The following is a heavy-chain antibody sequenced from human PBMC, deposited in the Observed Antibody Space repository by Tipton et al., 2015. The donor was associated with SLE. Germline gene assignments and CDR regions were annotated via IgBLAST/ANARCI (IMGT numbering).Heavy chain of an antibody. D-gene: IGHD3-16*02. CDR3: ARGDNYVWGSYRSYYFDY. J-gene: IGHJ4*02. Sequence: GSLRLSCAASGFTFSSYEMNWVRQAPGKGLEWVSYISSSGSTIYYADSVKGRFTISRDNAKNSLYLQMNSLRAEDTAVYYCARGDNYVWGSYRSYYFDYWGQGTLVTVSS. CDR2: ISSSGSTI. V-gene: IGHV3-48*03. CDR1: GFTFSSYE.